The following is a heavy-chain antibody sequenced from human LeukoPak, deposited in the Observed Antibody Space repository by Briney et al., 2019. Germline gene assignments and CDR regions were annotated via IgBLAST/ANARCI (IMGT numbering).Heavy chain of an antibody. CDR2: IKQDGSEK. Sequence: GGSLRLSCAPSGFTFSSYWMSWGRQAPGKGLEWVANIKQDGSEKYYVDSVKGRFTISRDNGKNSLYLQMNSLRAEDTAVYYCARKAYGLDVWGKGTTVTVSS. CDR3: ARKAYGLDV. CDR1: GFTFSSYW. J-gene: IGHJ6*04. V-gene: IGHV3-7*03.